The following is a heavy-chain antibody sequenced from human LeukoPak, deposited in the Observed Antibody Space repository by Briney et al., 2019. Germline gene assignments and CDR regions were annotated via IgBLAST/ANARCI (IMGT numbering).Heavy chain of an antibody. CDR2: INPNSGGT. CDR1: GYTFTGYY. Sequence: ASVKVSCKASGYTFTGYYMHWVRQAPGQGLEWMGWINPNSGGTNYAQKFQGRVTMTRDTSISTAYMELSRLRSDDTAVYYCATQYSYGINWFDPWGQGTLVTVSS. V-gene: IGHV1-2*02. J-gene: IGHJ5*02. D-gene: IGHD5-18*01. CDR3: ATQYSYGINWFDP.